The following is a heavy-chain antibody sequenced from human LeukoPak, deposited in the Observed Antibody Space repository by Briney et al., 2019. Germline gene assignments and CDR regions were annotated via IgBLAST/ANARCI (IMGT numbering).Heavy chain of an antibody. D-gene: IGHD4-17*01. J-gene: IGHJ4*02. V-gene: IGHV1-69*06. CDR2: IIPIFGAA. CDR1: GGSFSSYA. Sequence: SVKVSCKASGGSFSSYAISWVRQAPGQGLEWMGGIIPIFGAANYAQKFQGRVTITADKSTSTAYMELSSPRSEDTAVYYCARGRSAVTTPSHFDYWGQGTLVTVSS. CDR3: ARGRSAVTTPSHFDY.